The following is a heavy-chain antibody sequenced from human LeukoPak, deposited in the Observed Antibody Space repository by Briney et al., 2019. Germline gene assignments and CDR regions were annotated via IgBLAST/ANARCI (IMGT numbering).Heavy chain of an antibody. CDR1: GFTFSTYA. CDR3: ARDGWSGYYYFDY. D-gene: IGHD3-3*01. V-gene: IGHV3-23*01. CDR2: ISGSGIHT. Sequence: GGSLRLSCAASGFTFSTYAMAWVRQAPGKGLEWVSGISGSGIHTYYADSMKGRFTISRDNAKNSLYLQMNSLRAEDTAVYYCARDGWSGYYYFDYWGQGTLVTVSS. J-gene: IGHJ4*02.